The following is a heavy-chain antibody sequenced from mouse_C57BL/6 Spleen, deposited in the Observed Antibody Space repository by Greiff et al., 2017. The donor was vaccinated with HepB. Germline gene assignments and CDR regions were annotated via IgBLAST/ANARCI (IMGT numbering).Heavy chain of an antibody. J-gene: IGHJ1*03. Sequence: QVQLQQPGAELVKPGASVKLSCKASGYTFTSYWMQWVKQRPGQGLEWIGEIDPSDSYTNYNQKFKGKATLTVDTSSSTAYMQLSSLTSEDSAVYYCARTGVKDGSSGYFDVWGTGTTVTVSS. CDR2: IDPSDSYT. V-gene: IGHV1-50*01. D-gene: IGHD1-1*01. CDR1: GYTFTSYW. CDR3: ARTGVKDGSSGYFDV.